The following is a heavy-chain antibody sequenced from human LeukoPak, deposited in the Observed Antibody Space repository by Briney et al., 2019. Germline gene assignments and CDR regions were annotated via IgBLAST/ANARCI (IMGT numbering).Heavy chain of an antibody. J-gene: IGHJ6*03. V-gene: IGHV3-21*01. CDR2: ISSGSNYI. CDR1: GFNFRSYG. Sequence: WGSLRLSCAASGFNFRSYGMNWVRQSPGKGLEWVSSISSGSNYIYYAYSVRGLFTLSRDKAKNSVHVQMNSLRAEDTAVYYCARERSVSPYYMDVWDRGTTVTVSS. CDR3: ARERSVSPYYMDV.